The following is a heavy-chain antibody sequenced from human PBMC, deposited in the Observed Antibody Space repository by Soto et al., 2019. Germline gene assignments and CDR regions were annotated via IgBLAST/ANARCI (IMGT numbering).Heavy chain of an antibody. CDR1: GGSISSGSYY. J-gene: IGHJ4*02. CDR2: IYYSGST. CDR3: ARVCSGGSCYSYYLDY. D-gene: IGHD2-15*01. Sequence: SETLSLTCTVSGGSISSGSYYWGWIRQPPGKGLEWIGSIYYSGSTNYNPSLKSRLTISIDTSENQFSLKLSSVTAADTAVYFCARVCSGGSCYSYYLDYWGQGTLVTVSS. V-gene: IGHV4-39*07.